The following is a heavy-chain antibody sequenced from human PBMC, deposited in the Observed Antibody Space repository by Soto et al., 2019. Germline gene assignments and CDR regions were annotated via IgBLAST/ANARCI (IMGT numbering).Heavy chain of an antibody. V-gene: IGHV1-69*12. CDR1: GGTFSSYA. CDR3: ARVVPPLRGYFSYFDY. CDR2: IIPIFGTA. Sequence: QVQLVQSGAEVKKPGSSVKVSCKASGGTFSSYAISWVRQAPGQGLEWMGGIIPIFGTANYAQKFQGRVTITANDSTSTAYMELSSLRSEDTAVYYCARVVPPLRGYFSYFDYWGQGTLVTVSS. D-gene: IGHD1-26*01. J-gene: IGHJ4*02.